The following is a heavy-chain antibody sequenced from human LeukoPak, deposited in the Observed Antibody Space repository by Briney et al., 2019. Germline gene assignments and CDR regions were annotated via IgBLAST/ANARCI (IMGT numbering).Heavy chain of an antibody. CDR2: INPHSGGT. Sequence: ASVKVSCKASGYTFTGYYIHWVRQAPGQGLEWMGWINPHSGGTNYALKFQGGVTMTRDTSITTAYMELSSLRSEDTAVYYCARSGFGSGISFDLWGQGTLVTVSS. J-gene: IGHJ5*02. D-gene: IGHD3-10*01. CDR1: GYTFTGYY. V-gene: IGHV1-2*02. CDR3: ARSGFGSGISFDL.